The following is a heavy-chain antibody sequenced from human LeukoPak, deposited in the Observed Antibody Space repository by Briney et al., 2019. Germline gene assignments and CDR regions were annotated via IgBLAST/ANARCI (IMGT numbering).Heavy chain of an antibody. D-gene: IGHD3-3*01. CDR3: AKGAYYDFWSGYYSDY. CDR1: GFTFSSYA. Sequence: GGSLRLSCAASGFTFSSYAMNWVRQAPGKGLEWVSAISGSGGSTYYADSVKGRFTISRDNSKNTLYLQMNSLRAKDTAVYCCAKGAYYDFWSGYYSDYWGQGTLVTVSS. CDR2: ISGSGGST. J-gene: IGHJ4*02. V-gene: IGHV3-23*01.